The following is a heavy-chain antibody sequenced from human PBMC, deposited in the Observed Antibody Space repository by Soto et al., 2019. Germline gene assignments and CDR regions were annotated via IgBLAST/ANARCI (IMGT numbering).Heavy chain of an antibody. D-gene: IGHD6-19*01. CDR1: GFTFSSHG. CDR3: AIEPSSGWDWEINWFAP. V-gene: IGHV3-30*03. Sequence: QVQLVESGGGVVQPGRSLRLSCAASGFTFSSHGMHWVRQAPGKGLEWVAVISYDGSNKYYADSVKGRFTISRDNSKNTLYLQMNSLKTEDTAVYYCAIEPSSGWDWEINWFAPWGQGTLVTVSS. J-gene: IGHJ5*02. CDR2: ISYDGSNK.